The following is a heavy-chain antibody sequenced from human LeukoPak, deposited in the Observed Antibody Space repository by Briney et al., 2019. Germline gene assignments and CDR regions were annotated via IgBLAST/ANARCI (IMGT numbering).Heavy chain of an antibody. CDR1: GGSMSSYY. CDR3: ARHQGSNWISPSDY. CDR2: IYDSGST. D-gene: IGHD1-20*01. V-gene: IGHV4-59*08. J-gene: IGHJ4*02. Sequence: SETLSLTCTVSGGSMSSYYGSWIRQPPGKGLEWIGYIYDSGSTNYNPSLKSRVTISIDTSKNQFSLKLSSVTATDTALYYCARHQGSNWISPSDYWGRGTLVTVSS.